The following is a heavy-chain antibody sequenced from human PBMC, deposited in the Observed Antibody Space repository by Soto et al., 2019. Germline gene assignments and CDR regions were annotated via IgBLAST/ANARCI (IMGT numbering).Heavy chain of an antibody. V-gene: IGHV3-33*01. J-gene: IGHJ4*02. CDR2: IWYDGSNK. D-gene: IGHD1-26*01. CDR3: ARVLYGSYYALDY. CDR1: GFTFSSYG. Sequence: QVQLVESGGGVVQPGRSLRLSCAASGFTFSSYGMHWVRQAPGKGLEWVAVIWYDGSNKYYADSVKGRFTISRDNSKNTLYLQMNSLRAEDTAVYYCARVLYGSYYALDYWGQGTLVTVSS.